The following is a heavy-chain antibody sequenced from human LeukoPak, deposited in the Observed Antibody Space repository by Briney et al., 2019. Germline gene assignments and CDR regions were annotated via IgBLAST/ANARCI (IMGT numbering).Heavy chain of an antibody. CDR1: GFTFSSYA. CDR3: AEGVEEWLVKGFDY. J-gene: IGHJ4*02. CDR2: ITTSGGST. Sequence: GGSLRLSCAASGFTFSSYAMTWVRQAPGKGLEWVSTITTSGGSTYYAHSVKGRFTISRDNSKNTLYLQMNSLRAEDTAAYYCAEGVEEWLVKGFDYWGQGTLVTVSS. D-gene: IGHD6-19*01. V-gene: IGHV3-23*01.